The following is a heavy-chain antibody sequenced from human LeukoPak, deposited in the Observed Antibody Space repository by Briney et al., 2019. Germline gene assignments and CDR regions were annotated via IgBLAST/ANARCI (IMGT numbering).Heavy chain of an antibody. CDR1: GFTFSSYA. Sequence: GGSLRLSCAASGFTFSSYAMSWVRQAPGKGLEWVSAISGSGGSTYYADSVKGRFTISRDNSKNTLYLQMNSLRAEDTAVYYCAKDPRDGYPMEYYSDYWGQGTLVTVSS. CDR2: ISGSGGST. D-gene: IGHD5-24*01. J-gene: IGHJ4*02. CDR3: AKDPRDGYPMEYYSDY. V-gene: IGHV3-23*01.